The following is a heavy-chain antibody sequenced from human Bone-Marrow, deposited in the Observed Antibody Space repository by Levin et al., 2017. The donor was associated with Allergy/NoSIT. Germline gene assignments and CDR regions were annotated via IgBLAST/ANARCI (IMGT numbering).Heavy chain of an antibody. J-gene: IGHJ4*02. Sequence: GESLKISCAASGFTFSSYAMHWVRQAPGKGLEWVAVISYDGSNKYYADSVKGRFTISRDNSKNTLYLQMNSLRAEDTAVYYCARGWWELLRIDRDDYWGQGTLVTVSS. CDR1: GFTFSSYA. D-gene: IGHD1-26*01. CDR3: ARGWWELLRIDRDDY. CDR2: ISYDGSNK. V-gene: IGHV3-30-3*01.